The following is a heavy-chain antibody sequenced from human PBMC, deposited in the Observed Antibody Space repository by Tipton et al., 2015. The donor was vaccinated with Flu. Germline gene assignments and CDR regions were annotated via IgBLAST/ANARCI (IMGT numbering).Heavy chain of an antibody. D-gene: IGHD6-13*01. CDR1: GFTVSNHY. Sequence: QLVQSGGGLIQPGGSLRLSCAASGFTVSNHYMSWVRQAPGKGLEWVSVIYGGATTDYADSVKGRFTISRDNSKNTLYLQMNSLRVEDTAVYYCARAWAAAGSAWGQGTLVTVSS. CDR2: IYGGATT. CDR3: ARAWAAAGSA. J-gene: IGHJ5*02. V-gene: IGHV3-66*03.